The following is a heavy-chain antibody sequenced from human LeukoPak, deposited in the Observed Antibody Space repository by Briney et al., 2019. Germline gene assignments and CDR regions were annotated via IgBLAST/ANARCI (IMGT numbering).Heavy chain of an antibody. Sequence: SXTLSLTCAVYGGSFSGYYWTWIRQPPGKGLEWIGEIHYSGRINYNPSLKSRVTISADTSNNHFSLKMNSVTAADTAVYYCSRGTDAYKCGNSWGQGTLVTVSS. D-gene: IGHD5-24*01. J-gene: IGHJ4*02. V-gene: IGHV4-34*01. CDR3: SRGTDAYKCGNS. CDR1: GGSFSGYY. CDR2: IHYSGRI.